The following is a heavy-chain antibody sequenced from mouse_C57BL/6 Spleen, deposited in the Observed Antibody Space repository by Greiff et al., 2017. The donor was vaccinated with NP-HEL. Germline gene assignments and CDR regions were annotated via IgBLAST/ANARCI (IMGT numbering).Heavy chain of an antibody. J-gene: IGHJ2*01. V-gene: IGHV5-4*01. CDR3: ARETGSYYFDY. Sequence: EVKLMESGGGLVKPGGSLKLSCAASGFTFSSYAMSWVRQTPEKRLEWVATISDGGSYTYYPDNVKGRFTISRDNAKNNLYLQMSHLKSEDTAMYYCARETGSYYFDYWGQGTTLTVSS. D-gene: IGHD3-1*01. CDR2: ISDGGSYT. CDR1: GFTFSSYA.